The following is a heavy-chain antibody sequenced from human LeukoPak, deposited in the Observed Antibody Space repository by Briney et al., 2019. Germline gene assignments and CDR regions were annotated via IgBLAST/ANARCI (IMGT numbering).Heavy chain of an antibody. CDR3: AREEEYSSKRGVDF. Sequence: PSETLSLTCTVSGGSISSYYWSWIRQPAGKGLEWIGRIYTSGSTNYNPSINSRVTMSVDTSKNQFSLKLSSVTAAETAVYYCAREEEYSSKRGVDFWGQGTLVTVSA. J-gene: IGHJ4*02. V-gene: IGHV4-4*07. D-gene: IGHD6-6*01. CDR2: IYTSGST. CDR1: GGSISSYY.